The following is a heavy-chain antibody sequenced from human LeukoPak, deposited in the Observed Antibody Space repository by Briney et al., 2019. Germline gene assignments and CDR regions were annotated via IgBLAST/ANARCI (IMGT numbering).Heavy chain of an antibody. CDR3: ARDVGGYNYGYSLDY. V-gene: IGHV4-4*07. CDR2: IYTSGST. CDR1: GGSISSYY. J-gene: IGHJ4*02. Sequence: SETLSLTCTVSGGSISSYYWNWIRQPAGKGLEWIGRIYTSGSTSYNSSLKSRVTMSVDTSKNQFSLKLSSVSAADTAVYYCARDVGGYNYGYSLDYWGQGTLVSVSS. D-gene: IGHD5-18*01.